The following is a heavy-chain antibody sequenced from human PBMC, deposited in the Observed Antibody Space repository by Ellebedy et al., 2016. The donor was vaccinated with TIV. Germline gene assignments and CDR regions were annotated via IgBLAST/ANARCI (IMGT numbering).Heavy chain of an antibody. V-gene: IGHV4-39*01. CDR2: IYSSGST. D-gene: IGHD5-24*01. J-gene: IGHJ6*02. CDR1: GGSISSSSYY. CDR3: TSCMRVYKNGKDV. Sequence: MPSETLSLTCTVSGGSISSSSYYWGWIRQPPGKGLAWIGSIYSSGSTYYNPSLKSRVTISVDTSKNQFSLKLSSVTAADTALYYCTSCMRVYKNGKDVWGQGTTVTVSS.